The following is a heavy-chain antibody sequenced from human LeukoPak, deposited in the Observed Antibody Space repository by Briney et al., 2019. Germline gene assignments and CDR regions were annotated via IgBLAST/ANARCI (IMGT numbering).Heavy chain of an antibody. Sequence: PSETLSLTCTVSGYSISSGYYWGWIRQPPGEGLEWIGRIYTSGSTNYNPSLKSRVTMSVDTSKNQFSLKLSSVTAADTAVYYYAREREYCSSTSCYFAWAPGVFYYYGMDVWGQGTTVTVSS. J-gene: IGHJ6*02. CDR2: IYTSGST. CDR3: AREREYCSSTSCYFAWAPGVFYYYGMDV. D-gene: IGHD2-2*01. CDR1: GYSISSGYY. V-gene: IGHV4-38-2*02.